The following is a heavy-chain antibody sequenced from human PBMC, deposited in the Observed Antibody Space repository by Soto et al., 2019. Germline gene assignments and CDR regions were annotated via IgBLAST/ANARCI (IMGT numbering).Heavy chain of an antibody. CDR2: IYYSGST. J-gene: IGHJ4*02. D-gene: IGHD1-26*01. V-gene: IGHV4-39*01. Sequence: QLQLQESGPGLVKPSETLSLTCTVSGGSISSNYYYWGWIRQPPGKGLEWIGSIYYSGSTYYNPSLKSRVTISVDTSKNQFSLKLSSVTAADTAVYYCARPSGSYLYYFDYWGQGTLVTASS. CDR3: ARPSGSYLYYFDY. CDR1: GGSISSNYYY.